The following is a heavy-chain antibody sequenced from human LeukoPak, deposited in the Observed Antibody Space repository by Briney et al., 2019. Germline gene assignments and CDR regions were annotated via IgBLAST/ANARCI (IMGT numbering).Heavy chain of an antibody. CDR1: GFTFSSYA. V-gene: IGHV3-23*01. CDR2: ISGSGGST. J-gene: IGHJ4*02. D-gene: IGHD3-10*01. CDR3: AKDRGIISDY. Sequence: GGSLRLSCAVSGFTFSSYAMSWVRQAPGKGLEWVSVISGSGGSTYYADSVKGRFTISRDNSKNTLYLQMNSLRAEDTAVYYCAKDRGIISDYWGQGTLVTVSS.